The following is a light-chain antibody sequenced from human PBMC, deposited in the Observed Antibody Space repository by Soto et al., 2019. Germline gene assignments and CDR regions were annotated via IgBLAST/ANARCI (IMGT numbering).Light chain of an antibody. CDR3: AAWDDSLNGVV. J-gene: IGLJ2*01. V-gene: IGLV1-47*02. Sequence: QSVLTQPPSASGTPGQRVTISCSGSSSNIGRDYVYWFQQLPGTAPKLLIYTNNQRPSGVPDRFSGSKSGTSASLAISGLRSEDEADYCCAAWDDSLNGVVFGGGTKLTVL. CDR2: TNN. CDR1: SSNIGRDY.